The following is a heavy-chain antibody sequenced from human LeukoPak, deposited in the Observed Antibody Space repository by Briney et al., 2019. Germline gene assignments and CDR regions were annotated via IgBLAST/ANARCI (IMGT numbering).Heavy chain of an antibody. D-gene: IGHD1-1*01. Sequence: SETLSLTCTVSGGSISGYYCSWIRQPPGKRLEWIGYIYYSGGTNYNPSPKSRVTMSVDTSKNQFSLKLTSVTAADTAVYYCAGRGYTLNYWGQGTLVTVSS. CDR1: GGSISGYY. J-gene: IGHJ4*02. CDR3: AGRGYTLNY. CDR2: IYYSGGT. V-gene: IGHV4-59*01.